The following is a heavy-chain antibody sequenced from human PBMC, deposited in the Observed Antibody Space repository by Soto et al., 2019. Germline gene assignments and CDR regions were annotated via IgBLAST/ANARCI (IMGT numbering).Heavy chain of an antibody. CDR1: GFTFSSYG. V-gene: IGHV3-30*18. J-gene: IGHJ4*02. CDR2: ISYDGSNK. Sequence: GGSLRLSCAASGFTFSSYGMHWVRQAPGKGLEWVAVISYDGSNKYYADSVKGRFTISRDNSKNTLYLQMNSLRAEDTAVYYCAKFSDYYGSGDLDYWGQGTLVTVSS. D-gene: IGHD3-10*01. CDR3: AKFSDYYGSGDLDY.